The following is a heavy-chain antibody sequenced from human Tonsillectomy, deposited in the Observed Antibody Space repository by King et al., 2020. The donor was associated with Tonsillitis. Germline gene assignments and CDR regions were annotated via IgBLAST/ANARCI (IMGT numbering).Heavy chain of an antibody. Sequence: QLQLQESGPGLVKPSETLSLTCTVSGGSISSSSYYWGWIRQPPGKGLEWIGTIYYSGSTYYNPSLKSRVTISADTSKNQFSLSLSSVTAADTAVYYCVSQGFGSGSYYPGSWGQGTLVTVSS. CDR1: GGSISSSSYY. V-gene: IGHV4-39*01. D-gene: IGHD3-10*01. CDR3: VSQGFGSGSYYPGS. CDR2: IYYSGST. J-gene: IGHJ5*02.